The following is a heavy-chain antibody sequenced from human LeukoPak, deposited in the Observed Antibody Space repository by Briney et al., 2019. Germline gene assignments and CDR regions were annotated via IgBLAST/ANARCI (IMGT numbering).Heavy chain of an antibody. D-gene: IGHD3-22*01. V-gene: IGHV1-3*01. CDR3: ARDHYYYDSSGYYGVDY. CDR1: GYTFTSYA. CDR2: INAGNGNT. Sequence: GASVKVSCKASGYTFTSYAMYWVRQAPGQRLEWMGWINAGNGNTKYSQKFQGRVTITRDTSASTVYMELTSLRSDDTAVYYCARDHYYYDSSGYYGVDYWGQGTLVTVSS. J-gene: IGHJ4*02.